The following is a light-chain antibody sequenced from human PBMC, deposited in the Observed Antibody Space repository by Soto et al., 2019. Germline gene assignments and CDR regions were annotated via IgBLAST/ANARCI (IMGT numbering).Light chain of an antibody. Sequence: EIVLTQSPATLSLSPGERATLSCRASQSVSSYLAWYQQKPGQAPRLLIYDASNRATGIPARFSGSGSGTDFPLTISSLQSEDFAVYYCQQYNNWPFPSWTFGQGTKVEIK. J-gene: IGKJ1*01. CDR3: QQYNNWPFPSWT. V-gene: IGKV3-11*01. CDR2: DAS. CDR1: QSVSSY.